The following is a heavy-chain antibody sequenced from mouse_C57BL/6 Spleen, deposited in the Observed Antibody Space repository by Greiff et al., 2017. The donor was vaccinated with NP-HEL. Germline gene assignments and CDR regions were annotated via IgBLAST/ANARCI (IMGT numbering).Heavy chain of an antibody. J-gene: IGHJ2*01. Sequence: VQLQQSGPELVKPGASVKISCKASGYAFSSSWMNWVKQRPGKGLEWIGRIYPGDGETNYNGKFKGNATLTADKSSSTAYRQLSSLTSKDSAVYFCARRGGSSYDFDYWGQGTTRTVSS. CDR3: ARRGGSSYDFDY. V-gene: IGHV1-82*01. CDR1: GYAFSSSW. D-gene: IGHD1-1*01. CDR2: IYPGDGET.